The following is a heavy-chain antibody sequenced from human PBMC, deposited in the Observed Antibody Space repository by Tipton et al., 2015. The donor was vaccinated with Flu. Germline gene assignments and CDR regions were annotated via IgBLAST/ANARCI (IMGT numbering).Heavy chain of an antibody. CDR1: YNSINTYS. D-gene: IGHD3-10*02. J-gene: IGHJ4*02. CDR3: ARLSYYDVDLKNFYFDY. V-gene: IGHV4-59*05. CDR2: IYPSGTT. Sequence: TLSLTCTVSYNSINTYSWTWIRQPPGKRLELIGSIYPSGTTYYNPSLKSRVTISVDTSKSQFSLKLSSVTAADTAVYYCARLSYYDVDLKNFYFDYWGQGALVTVSS.